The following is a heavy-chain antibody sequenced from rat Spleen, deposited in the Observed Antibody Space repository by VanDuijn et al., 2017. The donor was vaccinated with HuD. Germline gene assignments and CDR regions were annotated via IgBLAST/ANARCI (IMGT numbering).Heavy chain of an antibody. CDR3: TRDGRVSAHFDY. J-gene: IGHJ2*01. V-gene: IGHV5-31*01. D-gene: IGHD1-4*01. CDR1: GFTFSNYG. CDR2: ITNTGGST. Sequence: EVQLVESGGGLVQPGRSLKLSCAASGFTFSNYGMAWVRQTPGKGLEWVASITNTGGSTYYPDSVKGRFTISRDNAKSTLFLQMGSLRSEDTATYYCTRDGRVSAHFDYWGQGVMVTVSS.